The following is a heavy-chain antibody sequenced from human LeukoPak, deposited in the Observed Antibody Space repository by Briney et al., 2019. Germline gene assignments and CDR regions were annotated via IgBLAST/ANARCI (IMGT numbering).Heavy chain of an antibody. Sequence: SETLSLTCTVSGGSISNYYCSWIRQPPGKGLEWIGYIYYSGSTNYNPSLKSRVTISVDTSKNQFSLKLSSVTAADTAVYYCARHPTVTTSYLDYWGQGTLVTVSS. CDR1: GGSISNYY. CDR2: IYYSGST. CDR3: ARHPTVTTSYLDY. V-gene: IGHV4-59*08. D-gene: IGHD4-17*01. J-gene: IGHJ4*02.